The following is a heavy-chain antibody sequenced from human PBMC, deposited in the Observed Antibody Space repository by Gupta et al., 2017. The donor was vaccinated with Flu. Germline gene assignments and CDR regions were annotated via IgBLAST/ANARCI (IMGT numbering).Heavy chain of an antibody. D-gene: IGHD6-25*01. CDR3: AIIYSSDSYLPKLVDY. CDR1: GDSISTSSTYY. Sequence: QLQLQESGPGRVTHSETLSLTFSVFGDSISTSSTYYWGWIRQPPGQGLEWIGNIYYRGSTFYTATLKRRVTISVDTSKNHFSLKSTSVTAADTAVYYCAIIYSSDSYLPKLVDYWGRGTLVTVSS. V-gene: IGHV4-39*02. CDR2: IYYRGST. J-gene: IGHJ4*02.